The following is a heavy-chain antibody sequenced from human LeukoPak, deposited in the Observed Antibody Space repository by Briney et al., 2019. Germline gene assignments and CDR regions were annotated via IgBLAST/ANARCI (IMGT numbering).Heavy chain of an antibody. Sequence: PSETLSLTCTVSGVSISSFYWSWIRQPPGRGLEWIGYIYDSGSTNYNPSLKSRVTISVDTSKNQFSLKLTSVTAADTAVYYCASHYGSGFDYWGQGTLVTVSS. CDR3: ASHYGSGFDY. CDR2: IYDSGST. J-gene: IGHJ4*02. CDR1: GVSISSFY. V-gene: IGHV4-59*01. D-gene: IGHD3-10*01.